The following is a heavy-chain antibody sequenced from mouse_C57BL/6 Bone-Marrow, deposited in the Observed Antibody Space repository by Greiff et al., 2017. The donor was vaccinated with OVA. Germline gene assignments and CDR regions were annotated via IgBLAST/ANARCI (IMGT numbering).Heavy chain of an antibody. J-gene: IGHJ2*01. V-gene: IGHV5-12*01. CDR3: ARGYYYGSSLYYFDY. Sequence: EVKVVKSGGGLVQPGGSLKLSCAASGFTFSDYYMYWVRQTPEKRLEWVAYISNGGGSTYYPDTVKGRFTISRDNAKNTLYLQMSRLKSEDTAMYYCARGYYYGSSLYYFDYWGQGTTLTVSS. D-gene: IGHD1-1*01. CDR2: ISNGGGST. CDR1: GFTFSDYY.